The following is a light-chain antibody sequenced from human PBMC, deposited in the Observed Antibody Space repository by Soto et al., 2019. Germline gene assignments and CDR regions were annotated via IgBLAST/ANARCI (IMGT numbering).Light chain of an antibody. V-gene: IGLV2-14*03. CDR3: SSYTSTTTRV. CDR1: XSDVGGYNY. CDR2: EVS. J-gene: IGLJ1*01. Sequence: SALTQPASVSGSPGQSITISCTGTXSDVGGYNYVSWYQQHPGKGPKLMIYEVSNRPSGVSNRFSGSKSGNTATLTISGLQAEDEADYYCSSYTSTTTRVFGTGTKVTGL.